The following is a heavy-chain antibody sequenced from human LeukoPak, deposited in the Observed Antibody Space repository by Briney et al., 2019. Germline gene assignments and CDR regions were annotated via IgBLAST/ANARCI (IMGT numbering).Heavy chain of an antibody. D-gene: IGHD5-18*01. J-gene: IGHJ4*02. Sequence: SETLSLTCTVSGGSISNSSFYWGWIRQPPGKGLECIASISYPGSTFYNPSLRSRVTISVDTSKNQFSLRLSSVTAADTAVYYCARLLRGYNFGYDFRSIDYWGQGTLVTVSS. CDR2: ISYPGST. V-gene: IGHV4-39*01. CDR3: ARLLRGYNFGYDFRSIDY. CDR1: GGSISNSSFY.